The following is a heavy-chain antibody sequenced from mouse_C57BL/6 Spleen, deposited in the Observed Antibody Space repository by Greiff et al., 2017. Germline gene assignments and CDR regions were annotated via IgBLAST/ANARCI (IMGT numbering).Heavy chain of an antibody. CDR2: ISSGGDYI. Sequence: EVHLVESGEGLVKPGGSLKLSCAASGFTFSSYAMSWVRQTPEKRLEWVAYISSGGDYIYYADTVKGRFTISRDNARNTLYLQMSSLKSEDTAMYYCTRSQLGRVPDGYFDVWGTGTTVTVSS. D-gene: IGHD4-1*02. CDR1: GFTFSSYA. J-gene: IGHJ1*03. V-gene: IGHV5-9-1*02. CDR3: TRSQLGRVPDGYFDV.